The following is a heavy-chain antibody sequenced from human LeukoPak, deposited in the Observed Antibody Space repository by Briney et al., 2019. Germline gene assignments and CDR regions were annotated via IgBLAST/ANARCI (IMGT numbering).Heavy chain of an antibody. CDR3: ARDGYEFGELNFPNWFDP. J-gene: IGHJ5*02. D-gene: IGHD3-10*01. CDR2: IWYDGSNK. Sequence: GRSLRLSCAASGFTFTSYGMHWVRQAPGKGLEWVAVIWYDGSNKYYADSVKGRFTISRDNSKNTLYLQMNSLRAEDTAVYYCARDGYEFGELNFPNWFDPWGQGTLVTVSS. V-gene: IGHV3-33*01. CDR1: GFTFTSYG.